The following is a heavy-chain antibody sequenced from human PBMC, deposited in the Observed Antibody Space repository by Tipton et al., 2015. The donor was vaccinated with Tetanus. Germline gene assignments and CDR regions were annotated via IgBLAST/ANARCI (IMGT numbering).Heavy chain of an antibody. D-gene: IGHD2-8*01. J-gene: IGHJ4*02. CDR3: ARAHCSDGGCNFDF. CDR1: GYIFNNYW. CDR2: IYPGDSDT. Sequence: VQLVQSGGEVKKPGESLKISCKGSGYIFNNYWIGWVRQKPGKGLEWMGIIYPGDSDTRYSPSFQGQVTISVDKSINTAYLQWSGLKASDTSMFYCARAHCSDGGCNFDFWGQGALVTVAS. V-gene: IGHV5-51*01.